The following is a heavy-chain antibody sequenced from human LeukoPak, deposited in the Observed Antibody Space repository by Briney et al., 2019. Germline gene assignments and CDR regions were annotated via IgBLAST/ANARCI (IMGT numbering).Heavy chain of an antibody. CDR3: ARSTYLDY. CDR2: IYTSGST. Sequence: SQTLSLTCTVSGGSISSGSYYWSWIRQPAGKGLEWIGRIYTSGSTNYNPSLKSRVTISVDTSKNQFSLKLSSVTAADTAVYYCARSTYLDYWGQGTLATVSS. CDR1: GGSISSGSYY. V-gene: IGHV4-61*02. J-gene: IGHJ4*02. D-gene: IGHD2-2*01.